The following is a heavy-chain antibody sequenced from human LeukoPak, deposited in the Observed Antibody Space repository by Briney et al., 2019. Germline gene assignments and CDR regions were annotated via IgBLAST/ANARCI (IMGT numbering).Heavy chain of an antibody. CDR2: VHPDNGNT. V-gene: IGHV1-8*01. CDR1: GYPFAKWE. Sequence: ASLKVSSKAAGYPFAKWEINWGRQAAGQKLEWLGWVHPDNGNTYYAQRFRGRVTMSRDTSTTTAYMELSGLRSNDTAVYFCATGPRNDPWGQGTLVTVSS. CDR3: ATGPRNDP. D-gene: IGHD1-14*01. J-gene: IGHJ5*02.